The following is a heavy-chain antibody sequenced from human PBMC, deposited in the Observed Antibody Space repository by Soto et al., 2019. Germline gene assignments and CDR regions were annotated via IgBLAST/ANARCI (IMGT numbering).Heavy chain of an antibody. CDR1: GFTFSNYA. Sequence: VQLLESGGGVVQPGGSLRLSCAVSGFTFSNYAVSWVRQAPGKGLEWVSAITGSADSTYYADSVKGRFTISRDNSKNTLDLQMSSLRAEDTALYYCAKGSGPYYYGSGTYYYYYMDVWGKGTTVTVSS. D-gene: IGHD3-10*01. J-gene: IGHJ6*03. V-gene: IGHV3-23*01. CDR2: ITGSADST. CDR3: AKGSGPYYYGSGTYYYYYMDV.